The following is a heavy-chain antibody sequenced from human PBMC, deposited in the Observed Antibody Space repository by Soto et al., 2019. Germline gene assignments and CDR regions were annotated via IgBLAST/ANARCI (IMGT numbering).Heavy chain of an antibody. J-gene: IGHJ4*02. Sequence: PSETLSLTCTPSGGAVDRGSFYWSVIWHAPGKGLECIGFIYNTRSFNYNQSLKSRVTISVDTSKNQFSLKLSSVTAADTAVYYCASVPLGYSSSPYFDFWGPGALVPVSS. CDR3: ASVPLGYSSSPYFDF. CDR1: GGAVDRGSFY. CDR2: IYNTRSF. D-gene: IGHD6-6*01. V-gene: IGHV4-61*01.